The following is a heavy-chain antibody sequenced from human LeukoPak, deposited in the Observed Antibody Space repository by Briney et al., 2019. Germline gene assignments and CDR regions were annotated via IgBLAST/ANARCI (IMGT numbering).Heavy chain of an antibody. CDR1: GFTFSSYG. CDR2: MSGSGGTT. Sequence: GGSLRLSCAASGFTFSSYGMSWVRQAPGKGLEWVSAMSGSGGTTYYADSVKGRLTISRDNSKNTLYLQMNSLRAEDTAVYYCAKDRLGATLYLDDWGQGTLVTVSS. J-gene: IGHJ4*02. CDR3: AKDRLGATLYLDD. D-gene: IGHD1-26*01. V-gene: IGHV3-23*01.